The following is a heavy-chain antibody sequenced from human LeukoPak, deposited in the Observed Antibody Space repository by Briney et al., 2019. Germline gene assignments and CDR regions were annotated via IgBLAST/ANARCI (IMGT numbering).Heavy chain of an antibody. CDR3: ARVSPVTVAGFDY. D-gene: IGHD6-19*01. CDR2: IYVGGSS. Sequence: SETLSLTRTVSGDSLSGFSWNWIRQSAGKGLEWIGRIYVGGSSNYNPSLRGRVTMSVDMSTNQFSLKLRTLTAADTATYYCARVSPVTVAGFDYWGQGVRVTVSS. V-gene: IGHV4-4*07. J-gene: IGHJ4*02. CDR1: GDSLSGFS.